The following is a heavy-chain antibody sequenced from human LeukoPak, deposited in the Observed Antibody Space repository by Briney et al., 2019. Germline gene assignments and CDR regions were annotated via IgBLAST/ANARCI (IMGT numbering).Heavy chain of an antibody. CDR3: ARGTTQIAAAGTSEYYFDY. CDR1: GFTFSSYA. V-gene: IGHV3-30*04. CDR2: ISYDGSNK. D-gene: IGHD6-13*01. Sequence: GGSLRLSCAVSGFTFSSYAMHWVRQAPGKGLEWVAVISYDGSNKYYADSVKGRFTISRDNSKNTLYLQMNSLRAEDTAVYYCARGTTQIAAAGTSEYYFDYWGQGTLVTVSS. J-gene: IGHJ4*02.